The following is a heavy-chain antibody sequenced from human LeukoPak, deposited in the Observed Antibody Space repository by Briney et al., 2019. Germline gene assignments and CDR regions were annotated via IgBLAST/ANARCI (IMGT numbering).Heavy chain of an antibody. CDR1: GYTFTSYG. D-gene: IGHD4-17*01. Sequence: ASVKVSCKASGYTFTSYGISWVRQAPGQGREWMGWISAYNGNTNYTQKLQGRVTITTDTSTSTAYMELRSLRSDDTAVYYCARGFQTTDYGDDGGNAFDIWGQGTMVTVSS. CDR2: ISAYNGNT. J-gene: IGHJ3*02. V-gene: IGHV1-18*01. CDR3: ARGFQTTDYGDDGGNAFDI.